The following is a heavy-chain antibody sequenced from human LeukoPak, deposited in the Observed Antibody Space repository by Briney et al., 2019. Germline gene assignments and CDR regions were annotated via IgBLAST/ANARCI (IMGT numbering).Heavy chain of an antibody. CDR2: ISSSGSTI. CDR1: GFTFSSYE. D-gene: IGHD3-22*01. CDR3: ARDHYYDSSGYNGWFDP. Sequence: GGSLRLSCAASGFTFSSYEMNWVRQAPGKGLEWVSYISSSGSTIYYADSVKGRFTISRDNAKNSLYLQMNSLRAEDTAVYYCARDHYYDSSGYNGWFDPWGQGTLVTVSS. J-gene: IGHJ5*02. V-gene: IGHV3-48*03.